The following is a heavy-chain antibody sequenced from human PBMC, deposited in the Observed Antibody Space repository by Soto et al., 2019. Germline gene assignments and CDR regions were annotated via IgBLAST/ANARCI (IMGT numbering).Heavy chain of an antibody. J-gene: IGHJ4*02. CDR1: GFSLSTSGVG. CDR2: IYWNDDK. D-gene: IGHD3-22*01. V-gene: IGHV2-5*01. CDR3: AHSVGYYDSSGYYSPPFDY. Sequence: SGPTLVKPTQTLTLTCTFSGFSLSTSGVGVGWIRQPPGKALEWLALIYWNDDKRYSPSLKSRLTITKDTSKNQVVLTMTNMDPVDAATYYCAHSVGYYDSSGYYSPPFDYWGQGTLVTVSS.